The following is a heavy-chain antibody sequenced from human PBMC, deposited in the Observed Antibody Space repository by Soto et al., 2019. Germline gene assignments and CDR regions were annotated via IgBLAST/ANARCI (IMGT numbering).Heavy chain of an antibody. CDR1: CGSMSSEGYY. D-gene: IGHD3-16*01. Sequence: SETLSLTCTVSCGSMSSEGYYWSWIRQHPGNGLEWIGYIYYSGLTDYNPSLKSRLTISVDKSKNEFYLKMRSVPAADTAVYYCAYLRGFTGDPGGWGQGTLFTVAA. CDR3: AYLRGFTGDPGG. CDR2: IYYSGLT. J-gene: IGHJ4*02. V-gene: IGHV4-31*03.